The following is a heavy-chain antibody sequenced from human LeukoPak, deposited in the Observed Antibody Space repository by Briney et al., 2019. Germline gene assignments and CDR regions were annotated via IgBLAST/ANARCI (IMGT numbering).Heavy chain of an antibody. J-gene: IGHJ4*02. CDR3: AKSPSNFFFGGGCYLNY. CDR1: GFSFSSYA. CDR2: ISGSGADT. V-gene: IGHV3-23*01. Sequence: GGSLRLSCAASGFSFSSYAMSWVRQAPGTGLEWVSAISGSGADTYYADSVKGRFTISRDNTKDTLYLQMNTLRAEDTAVYYWAKSPSNFFFGGGCYLNYGGREPLVTVSS. D-gene: IGHD2-8*02.